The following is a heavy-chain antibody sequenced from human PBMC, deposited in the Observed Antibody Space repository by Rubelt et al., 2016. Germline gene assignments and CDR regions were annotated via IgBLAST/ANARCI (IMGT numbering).Heavy chain of an antibody. CDR3: ARDMGLWFGGEPYYFDY. CDR2: IYSGGSA. J-gene: IGHJ4*02. Sequence: GKGLEWVSVIYSGGSAFYADSVKGRFTISRDSSKNTLSLQMNSLRAEDTAVYYCARDMGLWFGGEPYYFDYWGQGALVIVSS. D-gene: IGHD3-10*01. V-gene: IGHV3-53*01.